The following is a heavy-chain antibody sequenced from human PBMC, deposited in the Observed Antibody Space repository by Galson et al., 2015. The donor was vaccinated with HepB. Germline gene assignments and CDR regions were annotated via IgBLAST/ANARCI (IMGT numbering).Heavy chain of an antibody. CDR3: THSFLIAAIQF. D-gene: IGHD2-21*01. CDR2: IYWDDDE. CDR1: GFSLNTSGVG. J-gene: IGHJ4*02. V-gene: IGHV2-5*02. Sequence: PALVKPTQPLTLTCTFSGFSLNTSGVGVGWIRQPPGKALEWLAIIYWDDDERYSPSLKSRLTITKDTSKNQVVLTMTNMDPVDTATYYCTHSFLIAAIQFWGQGTLVTVSS.